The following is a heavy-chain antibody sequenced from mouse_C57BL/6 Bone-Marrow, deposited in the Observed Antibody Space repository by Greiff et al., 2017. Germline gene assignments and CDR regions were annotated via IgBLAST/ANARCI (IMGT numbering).Heavy chain of an antibody. CDR3: ARSVDDYDAVYFDY. J-gene: IGHJ2*01. CDR2: ILPGSGST. CDR1: GYTFTGYW. D-gene: IGHD2-4*01. Sequence: VQVVESGAELMKPGASVKLSCKATGYTFTGYWIVWVKQRPGHGLEWIGEILPGSGSTNYNEKFKGKATFTADTSSNTAYMQLSSLTTEDSAIYYGARSVDDYDAVYFDYWGQGTTRTVSS. V-gene: IGHV1-9*01.